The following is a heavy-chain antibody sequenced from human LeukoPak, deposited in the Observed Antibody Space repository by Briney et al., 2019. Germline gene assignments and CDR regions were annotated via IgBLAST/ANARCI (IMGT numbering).Heavy chain of an antibody. J-gene: IGHJ6*03. CDR2: INPNSGGT. CDR3: ARAGLLWFGELSVYYMDV. CDR1: GYTFTGYY. D-gene: IGHD3-10*01. Sequence: ASVKVSCKASGYTFTGYYMHWVRQAPGQGLEWMGWINPNSGGTNYAQKFQGRVTMTRDTSISTAYMELSRLRSDDTAVYYCARAGLLWFGELSVYYMDVWGKGTTVTVSS. V-gene: IGHV1-2*02.